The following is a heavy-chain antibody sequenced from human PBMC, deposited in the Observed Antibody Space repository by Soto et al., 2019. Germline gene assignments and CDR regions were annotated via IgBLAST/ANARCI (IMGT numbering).Heavy chain of an antibody. J-gene: IGHJ4*02. Sequence: EVQLLESGGGSVQPGGSLRLSCAASGFTFNNYAMHWVRRPPGKGLEWVSSISHSGGTTYYADSVKGRFSISRDSLAGTLYLQKNSLRAEDTALYYCAKGRGKNWNFDYWGQGTLVTVSP. D-gene: IGHD1-1*01. CDR2: ISHSGGTT. V-gene: IGHV3-23*01. CDR1: GFTFNNYA. CDR3: AKGRGKNWNFDY.